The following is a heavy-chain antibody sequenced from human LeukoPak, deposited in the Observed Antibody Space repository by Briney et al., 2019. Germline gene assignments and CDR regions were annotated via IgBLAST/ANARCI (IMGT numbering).Heavy chain of an antibody. J-gene: IGHJ3*02. D-gene: IGHD1-1*01. Sequence: SLRLSCAASGFPFSDYGMYWVRQAPGKGLEWLAVISHDGSNKHYADSVKGRITISRDNSMNTLYLQMNSLTAEDTAVYYCAREFGTANDAFDIWGQGTMVTVSS. CDR2: ISHDGSNK. CDR3: AREFGTANDAFDI. V-gene: IGHV3-30*03. CDR1: GFPFSDYG.